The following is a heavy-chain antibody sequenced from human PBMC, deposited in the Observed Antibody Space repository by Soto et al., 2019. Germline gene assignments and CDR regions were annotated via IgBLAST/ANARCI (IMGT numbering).Heavy chain of an antibody. V-gene: IGHV3-30*19. CDR2: ISYDGTKE. J-gene: IGHJ4*02. CDR3: ARDSDARRSREVITDDFDY. D-gene: IGHD3-10*01. Sequence: PGGSLRLSCATCGFTLSWFGMHWVRQAPGKGLEWVAVISYDGTKEYYADSVKGRFTISRDNSKNTVYLQMNSLRGEDTAIYYCARDSDARRSREVITDDFDYWGQGTQVTVSS. CDR1: GFTLSWFG.